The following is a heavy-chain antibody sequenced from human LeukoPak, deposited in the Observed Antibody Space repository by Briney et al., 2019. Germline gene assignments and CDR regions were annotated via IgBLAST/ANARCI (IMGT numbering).Heavy chain of an antibody. V-gene: IGHV3-15*01. J-gene: IGHJ4*02. CDR3: SSTWGYY. CDR2: IKSKTDGGTT. CDR1: GFTFSNAW. D-gene: IGHD3-16*01. Sequence: GGSLRLSCAASGFTFSNAWMSWVRQAPGKELEWVGRIKSKTDGGTTDYAAPVKGRFTISRDDSKSTLYLQMNSLKTEDTTVYYCSSTWGYYWGQGTLVTVSS.